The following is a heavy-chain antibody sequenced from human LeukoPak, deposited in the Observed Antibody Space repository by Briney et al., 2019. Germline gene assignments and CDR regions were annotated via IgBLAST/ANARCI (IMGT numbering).Heavy chain of an antibody. Sequence: GGSLRLSCVGSGFTFNSYEMIWVRQAPGKGLEWLSYISSSGTITYYADSVKGRFTISRENGKNSLYLQMNSLRAEDTAVYYCARASSSGYSYYFDYWGQGTLVTVSS. CDR2: ISSSGTIT. J-gene: IGHJ4*02. V-gene: IGHV3-48*03. CDR1: GFTFNSYE. CDR3: ARASSSGYSYYFDY. D-gene: IGHD3-22*01.